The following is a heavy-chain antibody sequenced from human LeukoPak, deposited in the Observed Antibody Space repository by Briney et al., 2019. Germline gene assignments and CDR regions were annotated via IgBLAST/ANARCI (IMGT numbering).Heavy chain of an antibody. CDR3: ARDDSASRASD. Sequence: PGGSLRLSCAASGFTVSSNYMSWVRQAPGKGLEWVSYISSSSTVKYYADSVKGRFTISRDNAKNSLYLQLNSLRAEDTAVYYCARDDSASRASDWGQGTLVTVSS. CDR2: ISSSSTVK. J-gene: IGHJ4*02. V-gene: IGHV3-48*04. CDR1: GFTVSSNY. D-gene: IGHD1-26*01.